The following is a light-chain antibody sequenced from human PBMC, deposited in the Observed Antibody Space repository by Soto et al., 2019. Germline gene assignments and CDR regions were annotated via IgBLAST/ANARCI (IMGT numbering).Light chain of an antibody. CDR1: SSNIGTSP. J-gene: IGLJ1*01. CDR3: AVWDDSLNGHV. V-gene: IGLV1-44*01. CDR2: TND. Sequence: QSALIQPPSASGTPGHTVTVSCSGSSSNIGTSPVHWYKHLPGTAPKPLIYTNDQRPSGVPDRFSGSKSGTSASLAISGLQSEDEADYYCAVWDDSLNGHVFGAGTKVTVL.